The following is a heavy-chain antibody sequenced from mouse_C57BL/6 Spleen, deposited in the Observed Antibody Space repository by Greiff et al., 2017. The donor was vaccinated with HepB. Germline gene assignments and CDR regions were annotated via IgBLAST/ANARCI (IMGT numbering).Heavy chain of an antibody. V-gene: IGHV1-52*01. J-gene: IGHJ4*01. CDR3: ARMGKTGTYAMDY. CDR1: GYTFTSYW. Sequence: VQLQQPGAELVRPGSSVKLSCKASGYTFTSYWMHWVKQRPIQGLEWIGNIDPSDSETHYNQKFKDKATLTVDKSSSTAYLQHSSLTSEDSAVYYCARMGKTGTYAMDYWGQGTSVTVSS. CDR2: IDPSDSET. D-gene: IGHD4-1*01.